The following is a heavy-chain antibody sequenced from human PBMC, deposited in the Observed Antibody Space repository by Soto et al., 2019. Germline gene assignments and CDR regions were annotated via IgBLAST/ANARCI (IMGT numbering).Heavy chain of an antibody. J-gene: IGHJ6*02. D-gene: IGHD3-10*01. CDR3: ARDLNGIYGYYYGMDV. Sequence: QVQLVQSGAEVKKPGASVKVSCKASGYTFTSYGISWVRQAPGQGLEWMGWISGYNGNTNYVQMLQGRVTMTTDTSTRPAYMELRSLRSDDTAVYYCARDLNGIYGYYYGMDVWGQGTTVTVSS. CDR2: ISGYNGNT. CDR1: GYTFTSYG. V-gene: IGHV1-18*01.